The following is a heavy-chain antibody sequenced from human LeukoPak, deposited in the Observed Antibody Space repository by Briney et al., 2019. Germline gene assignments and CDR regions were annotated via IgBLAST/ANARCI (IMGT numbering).Heavy chain of an antibody. Sequence: GGSLRLSCAASGFTFSSYGMHWVPQAPGKGLEGGPLICYEGSNKHYADSVQGRFTISRDNSKNTLYLQMNSMRAEDTAVYYCAKSSSSSAGNPLNWFDPWGQGTLVTVSS. CDR1: GFTFSSYG. CDR2: ICYEGSNK. V-gene: IGHV3-33*06. J-gene: IGHJ5*02. D-gene: IGHD6-6*01. CDR3: AKSSSSSAGNPLNWFDP.